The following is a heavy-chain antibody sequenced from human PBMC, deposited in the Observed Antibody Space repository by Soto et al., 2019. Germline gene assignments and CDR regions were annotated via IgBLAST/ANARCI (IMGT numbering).Heavy chain of an antibody. V-gene: IGHV3-48*03. CDR1: GFTCSSYE. CDR2: ISSSGSTI. CDR3: ARGKIYYYYGMDV. J-gene: IGHJ6*02. Sequence: GGALRLSCAASGFTCSSYEMNWVRQAPGKGLEWVSYISSSGSTIYYADSVKGRFTISRDNAKNSLYLQMNSLRAEDTAVYYCARGKIYYYYGMDVWGQGTTVTVSS.